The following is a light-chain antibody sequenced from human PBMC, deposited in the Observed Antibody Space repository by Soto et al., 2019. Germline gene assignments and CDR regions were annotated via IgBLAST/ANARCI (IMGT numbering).Light chain of an antibody. V-gene: IGKV3-20*01. CDR1: ESVGSN. Sequence: EVVMTQSPATLSVSPGEIATFSCRASESVGSNLAWYQQKPGQAPSLLIYTTSTRATGIPDRFSGSGSGTDFTLTISRLEPEDFAVYYCQQYGRSPTTFGQGTKVDIK. J-gene: IGKJ1*01. CDR2: TTS. CDR3: QQYGRSPTT.